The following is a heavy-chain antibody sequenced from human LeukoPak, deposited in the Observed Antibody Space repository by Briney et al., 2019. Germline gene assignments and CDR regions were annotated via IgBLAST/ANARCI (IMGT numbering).Heavy chain of an antibody. J-gene: IGHJ3*02. V-gene: IGHV4-59*01. D-gene: IGHD2-21*01. CDR3: ARVAIVVGAFDI. CDR1: GGSISSYY. CDR2: IYYSEST. Sequence: SETLSLTCTVSGGSISSYYWSWIRQPPGKGLEWIGYIYYSESTNYNPSLKSRVTISVDTSKNQFSLKLSSVTAADTAVYYCARVAIVVGAFDIWGQGTMVTVSS.